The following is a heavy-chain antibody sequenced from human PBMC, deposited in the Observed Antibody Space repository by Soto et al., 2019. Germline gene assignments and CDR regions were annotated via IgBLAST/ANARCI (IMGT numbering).Heavy chain of an antibody. D-gene: IGHD6-13*01. Sequence: ASVKVSCKASGYTFTGYYMHWVRQAPGQGLEWMGWINPNSGGTNYAQEFQGWVTMTRDTSISTAYMELSRLRSDDTAVYYCARGSMYSSSWMYWFDPWGQGTLVTVSS. CDR3: ARGSMYSSSWMYWFDP. CDR1: GYTFTGYY. V-gene: IGHV1-2*04. CDR2: INPNSGGT. J-gene: IGHJ5*02.